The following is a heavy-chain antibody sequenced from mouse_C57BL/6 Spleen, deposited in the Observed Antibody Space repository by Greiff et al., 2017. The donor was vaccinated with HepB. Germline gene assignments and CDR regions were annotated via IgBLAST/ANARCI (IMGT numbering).Heavy chain of an antibody. CDR2: ISDGGSYT. CDR3: ARDPRDYDGAY. Sequence: EVQGVESGGGLVKPGGSLKLSCAASGFTFSSYAMSWVRQTPEKRLEWVATISDGGSYTYYPDNVKGRFTISRDNAKNNLYLQMSHLKSEDTAMYYCARDPRDYDGAYWGQGTLVTVSA. V-gene: IGHV5-4*01. J-gene: IGHJ3*01. CDR1: GFTFSSYA. D-gene: IGHD2-4*01.